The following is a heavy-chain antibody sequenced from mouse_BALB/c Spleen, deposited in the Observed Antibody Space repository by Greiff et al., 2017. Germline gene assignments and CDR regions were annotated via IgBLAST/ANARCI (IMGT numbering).Heavy chain of an antibody. CDR1: GFTFSSYG. Sequence: DVMLVESGGGLVQPGGSLKLSCAASGFTFSSYGMSWVRQTPDKRLELVATINSNGGSTYYPDSVKGRFTISRDNAKNTLYLQMSSLKSEDTAMYYCARDPLYYYAMDYWGQGTSVTVSS. J-gene: IGHJ4*01. CDR2: INSNGGST. V-gene: IGHV5-6-3*01. CDR3: ARDPLYYYAMDY. D-gene: IGHD6-5*01.